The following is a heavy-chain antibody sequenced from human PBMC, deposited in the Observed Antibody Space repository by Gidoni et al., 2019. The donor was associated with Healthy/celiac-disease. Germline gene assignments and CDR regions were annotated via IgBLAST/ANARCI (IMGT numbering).Heavy chain of an antibody. Sequence: QVQLVQAGAEVTKPEASVKFSCKASGYTFTGYYMHWVRQAPGQGLEWMGWINPNSGGTNYAQKFQGRVTMTRDTSISTAYMELSRLRSDDTAVYYCASQLNGDYYYYGMDVWGQGTTVTVSS. J-gene: IGHJ6*02. CDR3: ASQLNGDYYYYGMDV. V-gene: IGHV1-2*02. CDR2: INPNSGGT. CDR1: GYTFTGYY. D-gene: IGHD4-17*01.